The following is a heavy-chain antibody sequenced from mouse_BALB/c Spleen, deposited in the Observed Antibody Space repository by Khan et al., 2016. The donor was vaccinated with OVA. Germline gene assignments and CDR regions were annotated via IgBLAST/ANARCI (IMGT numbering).Heavy chain of an antibody. CDR1: GYSFTVYY. V-gene: IGHV1-26*01. CDR3: ARGYEFFPY. J-gene: IGHJ3*01. Sequence: IQLVQSGPDLVKPGASVKISCKASGYSFTVYYMTWVKQSHGKSPEWIGRVNPNNGDTNYNQNFKGKAILTVDKSSNTAYMELRSLTSEDSGVFYCARGYEFFPYWGQGTLVTVSA. D-gene: IGHD2-12*01. CDR2: VNPNNGDT.